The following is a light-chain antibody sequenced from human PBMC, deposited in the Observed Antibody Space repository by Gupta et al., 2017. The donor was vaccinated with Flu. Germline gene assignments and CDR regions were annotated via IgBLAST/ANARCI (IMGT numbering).Light chain of an antibody. CDR2: GAS. Sequence: EIVMTQSPATLSLSPGEGVTLSCRASQSVSNNLAWYQPRPGQAPRLVLYGASMRATDIPARFSGGGSGTEFTLTISSLQSEDFAIYHCQQYHNRPWTFGQGTRVEIK. V-gene: IGKV3-15*01. J-gene: IGKJ1*01. CDR1: QSVSNN. CDR3: QQYHNRPWT.